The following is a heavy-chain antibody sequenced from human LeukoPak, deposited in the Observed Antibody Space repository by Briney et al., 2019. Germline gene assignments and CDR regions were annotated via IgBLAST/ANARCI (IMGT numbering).Heavy chain of an antibody. CDR1: GFTFSSYA. CDR2: ISGSGGST. CDR3: AKPIQLWLILDAFDV. D-gene: IGHD5-18*01. V-gene: IGHV3-23*01. Sequence: GGSLRLSCAAAGFTFSSYAMSWVRPAAGEVRALVSAISGSGGSTYYADSVKGRFTISRDNSKNTLYLQMNSLRAEDTAVYYCAKPIQLWLILDAFDVWGQGTMVTVSS. J-gene: IGHJ3*01.